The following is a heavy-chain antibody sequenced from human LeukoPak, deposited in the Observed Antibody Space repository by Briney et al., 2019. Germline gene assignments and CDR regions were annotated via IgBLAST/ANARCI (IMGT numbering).Heavy chain of an antibody. J-gene: IGHJ4*02. CDR2: IHPNGYS. D-gene: IGHD3-16*01. V-gene: IGHV1-2*02. CDR1: GYFFTGYY. Sequence: ASVKVSCKTSGYFFTGYYLQWLRQAPGQGLEWLGCIHPNGYSEPAPMFRGRVAMTRDTSLSTHYIDLSQLKAVDAALYSFAVECCFDGIIYSKAFEHWGLGTVVTVSS. CDR3: AVECCFDGIIYSKAFEH.